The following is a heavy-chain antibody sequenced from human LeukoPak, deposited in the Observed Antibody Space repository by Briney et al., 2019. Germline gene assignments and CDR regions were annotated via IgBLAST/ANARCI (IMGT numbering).Heavy chain of an antibody. CDR3: ARTRGDVVPAAILDAFDI. V-gene: IGHV4-59*13. CDR1: GGSISSYY. J-gene: IGHJ3*02. CDR2: IYYSGST. Sequence: SEALSLTCTVSGGSISSYYWSWIRQPPGKGLEWIGYIYYSGSTNYNPSLKSRVTISVDTSKNQFSLKLSSVTAADTAVYYCARTRGDVVPAAILDAFDIWGQGTMVTVSS. D-gene: IGHD2-2*01.